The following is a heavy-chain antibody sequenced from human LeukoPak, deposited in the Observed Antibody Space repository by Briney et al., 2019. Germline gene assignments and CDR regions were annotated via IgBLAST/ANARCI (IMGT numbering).Heavy chain of an antibody. D-gene: IGHD6-19*01. J-gene: IGHJ3*02. Sequence: ASVKVSCKASGYTFTSYDINWVRQATGQGLEWMGWMNPNSGNTGDAQKFQGRVTITRNTSISTAYMELSSLRSEDTAVYYCARGRAVDAFDIWGQGTMVTVSS. V-gene: IGHV1-8*03. CDR3: ARGRAVDAFDI. CDR1: GYTFTSYD. CDR2: MNPNSGNT.